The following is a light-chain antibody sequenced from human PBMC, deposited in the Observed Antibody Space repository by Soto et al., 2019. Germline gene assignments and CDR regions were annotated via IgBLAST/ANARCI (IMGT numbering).Light chain of an antibody. V-gene: IGLV2-14*01. CDR2: DVS. CDR3: SSYTSSSPLV. Sequence: QSALTQPASVSGSPGQSITISCTGTSSDDGGYNYVSWYQQHPGKAPKLMIYDVSNRPSGVSNRFSGSKSGNTASLTISGLQAYDEADYFCSSYTSSSPLVFAGGTKVTV. J-gene: IGLJ2*01. CDR1: SSDDGGYNY.